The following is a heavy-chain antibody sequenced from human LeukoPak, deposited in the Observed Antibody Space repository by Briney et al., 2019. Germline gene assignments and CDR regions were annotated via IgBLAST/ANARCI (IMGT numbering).Heavy chain of an antibody. CDR1: GFTFSSYA. CDR3: AKHLGYCSSTSFYLLGFEYYFDY. V-gene: IGHV3-23*01. J-gene: IGHJ4*02. D-gene: IGHD2-2*01. CDR2: ISGSGGST. Sequence: GGSLRLSCAASGFTFSSYAMSWVRQAPGKGLEWVSAISGSGGSTYYADSVKGRFTISRDNSKNTLYLQMNSLRAEDTAVYYCAKHLGYCSSTSFYLLGFEYYFDYWGQGTLVTVSS.